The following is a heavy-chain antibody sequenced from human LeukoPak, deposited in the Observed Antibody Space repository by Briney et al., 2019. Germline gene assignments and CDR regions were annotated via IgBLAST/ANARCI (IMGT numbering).Heavy chain of an antibody. V-gene: IGHV4-39*01. CDR1: GGSISSSSYY. CDR3: ARHVLERGDFWSGYYISYYYYYMDV. D-gene: IGHD3-3*01. CDR2: IYYSGST. Sequence: SETLSLTCTVSGGSISSSSYYWGWIRQPPGKGLEWIGSIYYSGSTYYNPSLKSRVTISVDTSKNQFSLKLSSVTAADTAVYYCARHVLERGDFWSGYYISYYYYYMDVWGKGTTVTVSS. J-gene: IGHJ6*03.